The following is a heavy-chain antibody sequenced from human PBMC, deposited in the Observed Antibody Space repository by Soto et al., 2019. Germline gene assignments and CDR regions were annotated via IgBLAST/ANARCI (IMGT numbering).Heavy chain of an antibody. V-gene: IGHV3-23*01. CDR2: ISGSGGST. CDR3: AKDIAPVLQQQLGY. CDR1: GFTFSSYA. J-gene: IGHJ4*02. D-gene: IGHD6-13*01. Sequence: GGSLRLSCAASGFTFSSYAMSWVRQAPGKGLEWVSAISGSGGSTYYADSVKGRFTISRDNSKNTLYLQMNSLRAEDTAVYYCAKDIAPVLQQQLGYWGQGTLVTVSS.